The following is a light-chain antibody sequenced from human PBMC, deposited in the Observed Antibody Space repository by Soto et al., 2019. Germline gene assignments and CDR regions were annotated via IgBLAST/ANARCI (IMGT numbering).Light chain of an antibody. Sequence: EIVMTQSPLSLPVTPGEPASISCRSSQSLLHSNGYNYLDWYLQKPGQSPQLLIYLGVDRASGVPDRFSGSGSGTEFTLTISGLQSEDFAVYYCQQYNDWWTFGQGTKV. CDR2: LGV. CDR1: QSLLHSNGYNY. V-gene: IGKV2-28*01. J-gene: IGKJ1*01. CDR3: QQYNDWWT.